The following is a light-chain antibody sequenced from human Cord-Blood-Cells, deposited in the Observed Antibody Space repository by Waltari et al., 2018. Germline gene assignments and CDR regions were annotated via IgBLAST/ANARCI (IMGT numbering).Light chain of an antibody. Sequence: QSALTPPACVSGSPGPSITISRTGPSSDDRGYNDVSWYQQHPGKAPKLLIYDVSNRPSGVSNRFSGSKSGNTAALTISGLQAEDDADYYCSSYTSSSTVVFGGVTKLTVL. CDR2: DVS. J-gene: IGLJ2*01. CDR1: SSDDRGYND. CDR3: SSYTSSSTVV. V-gene: IGLV2-14*01.